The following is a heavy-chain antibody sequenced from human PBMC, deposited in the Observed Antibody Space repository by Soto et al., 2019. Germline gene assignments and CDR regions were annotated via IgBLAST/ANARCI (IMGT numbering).Heavy chain of an antibody. CDR2: INPNSGGT. V-gene: IGHV1-2*04. CDR1: GYTFTGYY. J-gene: IGHJ6*03. Sequence: GASVKVSCKASGYTFTGYYMHLVRQAPGQGLEWMGWINPNSGGTNYAQKFQGWVTMTRDTSISTAYMELSRLRSDDTAVYYCATGPSYSSGWYPPLDYYYMDVWGKGTTVTVSS. CDR3: ATGPSYSSGWYPPLDYYYMDV. D-gene: IGHD6-19*01.